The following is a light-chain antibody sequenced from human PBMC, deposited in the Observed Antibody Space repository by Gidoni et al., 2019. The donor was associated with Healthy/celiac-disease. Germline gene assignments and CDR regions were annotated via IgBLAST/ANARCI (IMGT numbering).Light chain of an antibody. CDR3: QQRSNWSIT. Sequence: EPVLTQSPATLSLSPGARATHSCRASQSVSSYLAWYQQKTGKAPSLLTYDASDRATGIPARFSGSGSVTDFTLTIISLEPEDFAVDYCQQRSNWSITFGQGTRLEIK. V-gene: IGKV3-11*01. CDR1: QSVSSY. J-gene: IGKJ5*01. CDR2: DAS.